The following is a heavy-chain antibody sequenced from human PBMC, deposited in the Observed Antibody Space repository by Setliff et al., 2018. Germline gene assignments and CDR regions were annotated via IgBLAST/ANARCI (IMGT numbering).Heavy chain of an antibody. CDR2: IYTTGST. V-gene: IGHV4-61*09. CDR3: ARAISGWYSAHDYYMDV. J-gene: IGHJ6*03. D-gene: IGHD6-19*01. CDR1: GGSISSGSDY. Sequence: PSETLSLTCSLSGGSISSGSDYWTWIRQPAGRVLEWIGHIYTTGSTSYNPALKSRVTISVDTSKAQFSLKLSSVTAADSAVYYCARAISGWYSAHDYYMDVWGKGTTVTVSS.